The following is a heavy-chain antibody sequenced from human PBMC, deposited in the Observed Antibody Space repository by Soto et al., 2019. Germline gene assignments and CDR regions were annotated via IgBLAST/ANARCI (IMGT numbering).Heavy chain of an antibody. Sequence: QVQLQESGPGLVKPSETLSLTCTVSGGSISNVNYCWSWIRQSPDKGLEWIGHIYYGGSTYNHPSLKSRVNHTGDTAKDQVPPELGPLGAGSTGVYYCARGPAGEKVGYRGPGTPGNGSS. CDR1: GGSISNVNYC. CDR3: ARGPAGEKVGY. D-gene: IGHD3-10*01. V-gene: IGHV4-30-4*01. CDR2: IYYGGST. J-gene: IGHJ4*02.